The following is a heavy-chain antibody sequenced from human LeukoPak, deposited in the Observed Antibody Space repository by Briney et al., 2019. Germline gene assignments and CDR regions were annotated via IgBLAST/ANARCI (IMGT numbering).Heavy chain of an antibody. V-gene: IGHV3-30*04. CDR2: ISYDVSNK. D-gene: IGHD1-26*01. CDR1: GFIFSSYA. J-gene: IGHJ4*02. CDR3: ARDASALVGAPYFDY. Sequence: GGSLRLPCAASGFIFSSYAMHWVRQAPGKGLEWVAVISYDVSNKYYADSVKGRFTISRDNSKNTLYLQMNSLRAEDTAVYYCARDASALVGAPYFDYWGQGTLVTVSS.